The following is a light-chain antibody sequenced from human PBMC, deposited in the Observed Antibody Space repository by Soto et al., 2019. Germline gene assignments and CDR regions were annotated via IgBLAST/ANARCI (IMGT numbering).Light chain of an antibody. CDR2: DSS. CDR1: QSISSW. Sequence: DIQMTQSPSTLSASVGDRVTITCRASQSISSWLAWYQQKPGKAPKLLIYDSSSLESGVPSRFSGSGSGTEFTLTISRLQHDDFATYYCQQYNSYPWTCGQGTQVEIK. CDR3: QQYNSYPWT. V-gene: IGKV1-5*01. J-gene: IGKJ1*01.